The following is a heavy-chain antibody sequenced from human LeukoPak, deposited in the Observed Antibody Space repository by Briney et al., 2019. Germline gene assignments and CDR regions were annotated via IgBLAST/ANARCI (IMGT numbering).Heavy chain of an antibody. Sequence: GGSLRLSCEVSGFSFRTYWMSWARQAPGKGLEWVASIKPDGSGTYYADSVKGRFTISRDNAKNSLYLQMNSLGPEDTALYYCARASNYQDDYWGQGTLVTVSS. V-gene: IGHV3-7*01. J-gene: IGHJ4*02. CDR2: IKPDGSGT. D-gene: IGHD4-11*01. CDR1: GFSFRTYW. CDR3: ARASNYQDDY.